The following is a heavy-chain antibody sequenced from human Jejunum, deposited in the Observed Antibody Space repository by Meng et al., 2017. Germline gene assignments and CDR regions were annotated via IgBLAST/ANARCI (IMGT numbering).Heavy chain of an antibody. V-gene: IGHV4-39*07. J-gene: IGHJ4*02. CDR3: ARDISISWFYY. CDR1: GDSIKGRHYY. Sequence: SETLSLTCTVSGDSIKGRHYYWGGIRQPPGKGLEWIGSLYDRGSPFYNPSRKSRVAISLATANNQFCLELRSVTAADTAVYYCARDISISWFYYWSQGTLVTVSS. CDR2: LYDRGSP. D-gene: IGHD2-2*01.